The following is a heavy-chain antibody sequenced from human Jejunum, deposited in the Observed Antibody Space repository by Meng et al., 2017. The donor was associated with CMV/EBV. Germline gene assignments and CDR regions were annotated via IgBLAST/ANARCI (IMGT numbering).Heavy chain of an antibody. CDR3: ATLGVTTLPSDY. CDR1: GFSFSTYG. Sequence: EVVLSGSGGGLVQPGVSLRLSCAASGFSFSTYGMNWVRQVQGKGLQWVSLINGNGLNKYYADSVKGRFTISRDNSKNTLYLQMSSLRAEDTAIYYCATLGVTTLPSDYWGQGTLVTVSS. D-gene: IGHD4-11*01. V-gene: IGHV3-23*01. J-gene: IGHJ4*02. CDR2: INGNGLNK.